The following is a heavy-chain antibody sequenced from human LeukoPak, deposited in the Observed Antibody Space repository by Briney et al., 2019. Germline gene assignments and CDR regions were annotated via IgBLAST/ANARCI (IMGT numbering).Heavy chain of an antibody. D-gene: IGHD1-1*01. V-gene: IGHV3-30*18. Sequence: GGSLRLSCAASGFTFSSYGMHWVRQAPGKGLEWVAVISYDGSNKYYADSVKGRFTISRDNSKNTLYLQMNSLRAEDTAVYYCAKDLGFQLERHWFDPWGQGTLVTVSS. CDR3: AKDLGFQLERHWFDP. CDR1: GFTFSSYG. CDR2: ISYDGSNK. J-gene: IGHJ5*02.